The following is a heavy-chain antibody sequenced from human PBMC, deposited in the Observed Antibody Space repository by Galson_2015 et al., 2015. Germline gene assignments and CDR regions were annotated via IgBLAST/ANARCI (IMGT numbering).Heavy chain of an antibody. V-gene: IGHV3-33*01. CDR2: IWYDGSNK. CDR1: GFTISSYG. CDR3: ARDQGYCSSTTCQSELDP. J-gene: IGHJ5*02. Sequence: SLRLSCAASGFTISSYGMHWVCQAPGKGLEWVAFIWYDGSNKYYVDSVKGRFTISRDNSKNTLYLHMNSLRAEDTAVYYCARDQGYCSSTTCQSELDPWGQGTLVTVSS. D-gene: IGHD2-2*01.